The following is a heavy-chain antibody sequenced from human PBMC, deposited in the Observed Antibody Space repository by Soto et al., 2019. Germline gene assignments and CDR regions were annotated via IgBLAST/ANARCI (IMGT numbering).Heavy chain of an antibody. V-gene: IGHV1-18*01. CDR1: GYTFTSYG. Sequence: QVQLVQSGAEVKKPGASVKVSCKASGYTFTSYGISWVRQAPGQALEWMGWTSHYNGNTNHAQKHQRRLTMTTDTSKSTAYMELRSLRSDDTAVYYWARDSPAYGLNDYWGQGPLVTVSS. D-gene: IGHD3-16*01. CDR2: TSHYNGNT. CDR3: ARDSPAYGLNDY. J-gene: IGHJ4*02.